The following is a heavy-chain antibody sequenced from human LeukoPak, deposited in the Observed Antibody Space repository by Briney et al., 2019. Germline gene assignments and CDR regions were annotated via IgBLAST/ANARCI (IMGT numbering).Heavy chain of an antibody. D-gene: IGHD5-24*01. CDR3: ARPTSPRDDLWFDP. CDR2: IFCSGST. J-gene: IGHJ5*02. V-gene: IGHV4-59*08. CDR1: GGSISSYD. Sequence: SETLSLTCTVSGGSISSYDWSWIRQPPGKGLEWIGYIFCSGSTKYNPSLKSRVTISVDTSKNQFSLKLRFVTAADTAVYYCARPTSPRDDLWFDPWGQGTLVTVSS.